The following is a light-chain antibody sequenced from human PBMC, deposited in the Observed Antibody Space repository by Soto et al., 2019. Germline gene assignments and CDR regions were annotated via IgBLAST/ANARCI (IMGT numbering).Light chain of an antibody. V-gene: IGKV1-5*03. CDR2: KAS. J-gene: IGKJ1*01. CDR3: QQYGSSGT. Sequence: QLTQSPSSLSASVGDRVTITCRASQSISTYLAWYQQKPGEAPKLLIYKASTLERGVPSRFSGSGSGTEFTLTVSSLQPDDFATYYCQQYGSSGTFGQGTKVDI. CDR1: QSISTY.